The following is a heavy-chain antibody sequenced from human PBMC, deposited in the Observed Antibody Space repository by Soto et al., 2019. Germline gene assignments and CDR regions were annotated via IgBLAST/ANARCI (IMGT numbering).Heavy chain of an antibody. CDR1: GFTFSSYV. CDR2: TSGNGGST. CDR3: AKATRHSGGPGLFDY. D-gene: IGHD1-26*01. Sequence: GGSLRLSCAASGFTFSSYVMSWVRQAPGKGLEWVSGTSGNGGSTYYADSVKGRFTISRDTSKNTLFLQMNSLRAEDTAVYYCAKATRHSGGPGLFDYRGQGPLVTVSS. J-gene: IGHJ4*02. V-gene: IGHV3-23*01.